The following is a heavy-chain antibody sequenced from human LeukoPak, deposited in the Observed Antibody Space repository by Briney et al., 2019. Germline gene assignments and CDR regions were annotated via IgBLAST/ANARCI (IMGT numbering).Heavy chain of an antibody. CDR3: ARGGGLGV. V-gene: IGHV3-7*03. D-gene: IGHD3-16*01. CDR1: GFTFSSYW. CDR2: INHNGNVN. J-gene: IGHJ6*02. Sequence: GGSLRLSCAASGFTFSSYWMDWARQAPGKGLEWVASINHNGNVNYYVDSVKGRFTISRDNAKNSLYLQMSNLRAEDTAVYFCARGGGLGVWGQGATVTVSS.